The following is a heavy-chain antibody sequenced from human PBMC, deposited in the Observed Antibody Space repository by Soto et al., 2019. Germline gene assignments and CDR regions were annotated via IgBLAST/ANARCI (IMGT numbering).Heavy chain of an antibody. J-gene: IGHJ6*02. CDR2: ISYDGSNK. D-gene: IGHD1-26*01. CDR3: AKDDRIDTYYYGMDV. CDR1: GFTFSSYG. V-gene: IGHV3-30*18. Sequence: QVQLVESGGGVVQPGRSLRLSCAASGFTFSSYGMHWVRQAPGKGLEWVAVISYDGSNKYYADSVKGRFTISRDNSKNTLYLQMNSLRAEDTAVYYCAKDDRIDTYYYGMDVWGQGTTVTVS.